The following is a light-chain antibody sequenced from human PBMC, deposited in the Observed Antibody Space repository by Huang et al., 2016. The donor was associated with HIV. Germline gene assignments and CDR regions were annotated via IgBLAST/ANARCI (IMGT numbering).Light chain of an antibody. CDR2: GPS. V-gene: IGKV3-15*01. Sequence: EIVMTQSPATLSVSPGERVTLSCRASQSVSTNLAWYQQTPGQAPRLLLYGPSTRATGIPARFSDSGSGTEFTLTISSLQSEDFGLYYCQQYNNWPPWTFGQGTKVEIK. CDR3: QQYNNWPPWT. CDR1: QSVSTN. J-gene: IGKJ1*01.